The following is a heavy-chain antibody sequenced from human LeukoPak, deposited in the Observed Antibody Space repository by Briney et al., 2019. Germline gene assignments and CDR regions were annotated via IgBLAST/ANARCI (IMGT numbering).Heavy chain of an antibody. V-gene: IGHV4-59*01. D-gene: IGHD2-2*01. J-gene: IGHJ4*02. CDR3: AREALPGYDLDY. CDR1: GGSISSYY. Sequence: PSETLSLTCTVSGGSISSYYWSWIRQPPGKGLEWIGYIYSSGSTNYNPSLKSRVTISVDTSKNQFSLKLSSVTAADTAVYYCAREALPGYDLDYWGQGTLVTVSS. CDR2: IYSSGST.